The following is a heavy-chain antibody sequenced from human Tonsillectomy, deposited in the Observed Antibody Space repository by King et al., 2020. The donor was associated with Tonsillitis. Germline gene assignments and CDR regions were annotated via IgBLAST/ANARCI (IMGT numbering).Heavy chain of an antibody. CDR2: ISAYNGNT. CDR1: GYTFTSYG. CDR3: ARTDGGSGSYYNGRCWFDP. J-gene: IGHJ5*02. D-gene: IGHD3-10*01. Sequence: VQLVESGAEVKKPGASVKVSCKASGYTFTSYGISWVRQAPGQGLEWMGWISAYNGNTNYAQKLQGRVTMTTDTSTSTAYMELRSLRSDDTAVYYCARTDGGSGSYYNGRCWFDPWGQGTLVTVSS. V-gene: IGHV1-18*01.